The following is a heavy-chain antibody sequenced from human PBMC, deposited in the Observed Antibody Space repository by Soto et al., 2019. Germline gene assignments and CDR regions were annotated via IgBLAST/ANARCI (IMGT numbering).Heavy chain of an antibody. J-gene: IGHJ6*02. CDR3: AGGDGNHLEEYYGMDV. CDR1: GYTFTSNY. V-gene: IGHV1-46*01. Sequence: SVQVSCQASGYTFTSNYMHWVRQAPGQGLEWMGIINPSGGSTSYAQKCQGRVTMTRDTSTSTVYMELSSLRSEDTAVYYCAGGDGNHLEEYYGMDVWGQGTTVTVSS. D-gene: IGHD3-16*01. CDR2: INPSGGST.